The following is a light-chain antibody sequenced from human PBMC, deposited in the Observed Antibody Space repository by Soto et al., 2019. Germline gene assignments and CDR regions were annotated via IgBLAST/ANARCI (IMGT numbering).Light chain of an antibody. CDR2: GAS. Sequence: EIVMTQSPATLSVSPGERATLSCRASQSVSSNLAWYQQKPGQAPRLLIYGASTRATGIPARFSGSGSGTEFTLTISSLQSEDFAVYYCQQYNNWRLIFGPGTKVDIK. J-gene: IGKJ3*01. V-gene: IGKV3-15*01. CDR3: QQYNNWRLI. CDR1: QSVSSN.